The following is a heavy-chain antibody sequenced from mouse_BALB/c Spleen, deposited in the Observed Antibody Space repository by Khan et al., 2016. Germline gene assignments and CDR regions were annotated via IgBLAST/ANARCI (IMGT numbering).Heavy chain of an antibody. CDR2: ISDGGIYT. CDR1: GFTFSDYY. V-gene: IGHV5-4*02. CDR3: ARDDRWFAY. D-gene: IGHD2-14*01. Sequence: EVELVESGGGLVKPGGSLKLSCAASGFTFSDYYMYWVRQTPEKRLEWVATISDGGIYTYYPDSVKGRFTISRDNAKNNLYLQMSSLKSEDTAMYYCARDDRWFAYWGQGTLVTVSA. J-gene: IGHJ3*01.